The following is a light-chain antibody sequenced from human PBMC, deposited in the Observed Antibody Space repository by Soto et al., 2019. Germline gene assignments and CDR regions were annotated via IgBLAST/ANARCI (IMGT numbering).Light chain of an antibody. CDR1: QSISSS. CDR2: GAS. V-gene: IGKV3-15*01. CDR3: QQYNNGPTYT. J-gene: IGKJ2*01. Sequence: EIVMTQSPATLSVSPGERATLSCRASQSISSSLAWYQQKPGQAPRLLIYGASTRATGIAARFSGSGSGTDITLTISRLQSEGFAVYYCQQYNNGPTYTFGQGTKLEIK.